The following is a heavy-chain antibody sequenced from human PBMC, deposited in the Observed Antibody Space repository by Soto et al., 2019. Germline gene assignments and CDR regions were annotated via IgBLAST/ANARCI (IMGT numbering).Heavy chain of an antibody. J-gene: IGHJ4*02. Sequence: EVQLVESGGGLVQPGGSLRLSCAASGFTVSSNYMSWVRQAPGKGLEWVSVIYSGGSTYYADSVKGRFTISRDNSKNTLYLQMNSLRAEDTAVYYCASHCSGGSCYTDYWGQGTLVTVSS. CDR1: GFTVSSNY. CDR2: IYSGGST. D-gene: IGHD2-15*01. V-gene: IGHV3-66*04. CDR3: ASHCSGGSCYTDY.